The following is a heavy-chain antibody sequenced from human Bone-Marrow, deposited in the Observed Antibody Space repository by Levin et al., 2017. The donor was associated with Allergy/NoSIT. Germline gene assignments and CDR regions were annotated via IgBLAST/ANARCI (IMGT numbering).Heavy chain of an antibody. V-gene: IGHV3-11*01. CDR2: ISSSCSHI. CDR1: GFTFSDYY. D-gene: IGHD6-13*01. Sequence: TGGSLRLSCAASGFTFSDYYMSWIRQAPGKGLQWVSYISSSCSHIDSADSVKGRFTISRDNARNSLFLQMNSLRAEDTAVYYCARDRVSSSYYDRHYYSYHGIDVWGQGTAVTVSS. CDR3: ARDRVSSSYYDRHYYSYHGIDV. J-gene: IGHJ6*02.